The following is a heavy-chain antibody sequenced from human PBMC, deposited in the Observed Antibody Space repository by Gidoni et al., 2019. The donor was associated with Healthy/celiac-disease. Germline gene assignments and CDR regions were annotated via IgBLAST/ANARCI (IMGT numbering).Heavy chain of an antibody. V-gene: IGHV2-70*20. D-gene: IGHD3-10*01. J-gene: IGHJ4*02. CDR2: IDLGDDK. CDR3: ARIQGNDYVDY. CDR1: GSSLSTSGMC. Sequence: QVTLRESGPSLVKPPQTLPLTCTYSGSSLSTSGMCVSWVRQPPGKALKWLALIDLGDDKYYSTSLKTRLTISKDTSKNQVVLTMADMDAEDTATYYGARIQGNDYVDYWGQGTLVTVSS.